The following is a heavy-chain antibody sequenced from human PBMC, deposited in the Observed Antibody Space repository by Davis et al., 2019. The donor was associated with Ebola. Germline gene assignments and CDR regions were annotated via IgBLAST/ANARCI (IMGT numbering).Heavy chain of an antibody. CDR1: GFTFSSYW. CDR2: IKQDGSEK. D-gene: IGHD3-3*01. J-gene: IGHJ6*02. Sequence: PSETLSLTCAASGFTFSSYWMSWVRQAPGKGLEWVANIKQDGSEKYYVDSVKGRFTISRDNAKNSLYLQMNSLRAEDTAVYYCARTPNYDFWSGYYYHYYYGMDVWGQGTTVTVSS. CDR3: ARTPNYDFWSGYYYHYYYGMDV. V-gene: IGHV3-7*03.